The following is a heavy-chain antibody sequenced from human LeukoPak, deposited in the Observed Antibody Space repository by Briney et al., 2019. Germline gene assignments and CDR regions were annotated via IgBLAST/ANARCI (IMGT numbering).Heavy chain of an antibody. CDR1: GGTFSSYA. D-gene: IGHD4-17*01. CDR3: ARAGEQIGYYFDY. Sequence: SVKVSCKASGGTFSSYAISWVRQAPGQGLEWMGGIIPIFGTANYAQKFQGRVTITTDESTGTAYMELSSLRSEDTAVYYCARAGEQIGYYFDYWGQGTLVTVSS. J-gene: IGHJ4*02. V-gene: IGHV1-69*05. CDR2: IIPIFGTA.